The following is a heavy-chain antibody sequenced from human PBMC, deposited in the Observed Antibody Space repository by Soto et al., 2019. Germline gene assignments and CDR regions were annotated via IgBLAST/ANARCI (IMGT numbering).Heavy chain of an antibody. CDR1: GGSISSGGYS. CDR3: ARGMTTVATFDY. J-gene: IGHJ4*02. Sequence: QLQLQESGSGLVKPSQTLSLTCAVSGGSISSGGYSCSWIRQPPGKGLEWIGYIYHSGSTYYNPTLKSRVTISADRSKNQVALKLSSVTAADTAVYYCARGMTTVATFDYWGQGTLVTVSS. D-gene: IGHD4-4*01. CDR2: IYHSGST. V-gene: IGHV4-30-2*01.